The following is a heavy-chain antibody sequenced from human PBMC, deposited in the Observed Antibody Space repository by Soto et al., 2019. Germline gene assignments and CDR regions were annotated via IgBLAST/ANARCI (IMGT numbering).Heavy chain of an antibody. CDR3: ARDLYGSGSYRGSYYYYYYMDV. CDR1: GFTFSSYA. D-gene: IGHD3-10*01. CDR2: ISSNGGST. J-gene: IGHJ6*03. Sequence: EVQLVESGGGLVQPGGSLRLSCAASGFTFSSYAMHWVRQAPGKGLEYVSAISSNGGSTYYANSVKGRFTISRDNSKNTLYLQMGSLRAEDMAVYYCARDLYGSGSYRGSYYYYYYMDVWGKGTMVTVSS. V-gene: IGHV3-64*01.